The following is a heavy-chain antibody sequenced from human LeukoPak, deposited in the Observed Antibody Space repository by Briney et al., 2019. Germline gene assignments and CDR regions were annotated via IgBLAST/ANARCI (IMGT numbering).Heavy chain of an antibody. D-gene: IGHD3-10*01. Sequence: GGSLRLSCAASGFTFSSYWMHWVRQAPGKGLVWVSRINSDGISTSYADSVKGRFTISRDNAKNTLYLQMNSLRAEDTAVYYCARDHHITMVRIDIWGQGTMVTVSS. CDR2: INSDGIST. J-gene: IGHJ3*02. CDR1: GFTFSSYW. V-gene: IGHV3-74*01. CDR3: ARDHHITMVRIDI.